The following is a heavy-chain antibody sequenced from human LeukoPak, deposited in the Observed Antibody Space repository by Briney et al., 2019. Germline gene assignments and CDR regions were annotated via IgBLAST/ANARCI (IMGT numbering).Heavy chain of an antibody. J-gene: IGHJ4*02. V-gene: IGHV1-2*02. CDR1: GYTFTGYY. CDR3: ARDLNALGVAAAGPYFDN. CDR2: INPNGGGT. Sequence: ASVKVSCKASGYTFTGYYMHWVRQALGQGLEWMGWINPNGGGTTYAQKFQGRVTLTRDTSINTAYMELSSLRSDDTAVYYCARDLNALGVAAAGPYFDNWGQGTLVTVSS. D-gene: IGHD6-13*01.